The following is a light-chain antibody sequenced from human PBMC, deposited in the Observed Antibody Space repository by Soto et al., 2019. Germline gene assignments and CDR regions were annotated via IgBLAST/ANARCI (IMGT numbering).Light chain of an antibody. CDR1: SSNIGSNS. CDR2: SDD. V-gene: IGLV1-44*01. CDR3: AAWNDHPNGPGYV. J-gene: IGLJ1*01. Sequence: QSVLTQQPSASGTPGQRVTISCSGSSSNIGSNSVNWYQRLPGTAPRLLIYSDDQRPSGIPDRFSGSKSGTSASLTISGLQSEGEADYFCAAWNDHPNGPGYVFGTGTKVTVL.